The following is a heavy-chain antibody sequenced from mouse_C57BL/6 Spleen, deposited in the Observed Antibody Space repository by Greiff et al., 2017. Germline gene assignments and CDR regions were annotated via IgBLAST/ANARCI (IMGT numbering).Heavy chain of an antibody. D-gene: IGHD1-1*01. V-gene: IGHV5-17*01. J-gene: IGHJ1*03. CDR3: ARKDGSSLYWYFDV. CDR2: ISSGSSTI. CDR1: GFTFSDYG. Sequence: EVKLMESGGGLVKPGGSLKLSCAASGFTFSDYGMHWVRQAPEKGLEWVAYISSGSSTIYYADTVKGRFTISRDNAKNTLFLQMTSLRSEDTAMEYCARKDGSSLYWYFDVWGTGTTVTVSS.